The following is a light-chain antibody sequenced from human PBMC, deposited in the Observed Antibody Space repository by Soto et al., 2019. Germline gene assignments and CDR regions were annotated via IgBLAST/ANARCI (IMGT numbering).Light chain of an antibody. CDR1: QSISHW. J-gene: IGKJ1*01. V-gene: IGKV1-5*01. Sequence: DIQMTQSPATLSASVGDSVTITCRASQSISHWLAWYQQKSGKAPKFLIYDASSLESGVPSRFSGSGSGREFTPTISSLQPDDFATYYCQQYDSVLGTFGPGTKVDIK. CDR2: DAS. CDR3: QQYDSVLGT.